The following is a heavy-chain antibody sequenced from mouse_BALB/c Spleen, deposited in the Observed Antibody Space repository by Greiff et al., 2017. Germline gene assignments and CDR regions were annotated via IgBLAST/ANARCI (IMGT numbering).Heavy chain of an antibody. D-gene: IGHD2-10*02. V-gene: IGHV1S127*01. J-gene: IGHJ3*01. CDR1: GYSFTSYW. CDR2: IDPSDSET. Sequence: VQLQQSGPQLVRPGASVKISCKASGYSFTSYWMHWVKQRPGQGLEWIGMIDPSDSETRLNQKFKDKATLTVDKSSSTAYMQLSSPTSEDSAVYYCARGPYGNYGIAYWGQGTLVTVSA. CDR3: ARGPYGNYGIAY.